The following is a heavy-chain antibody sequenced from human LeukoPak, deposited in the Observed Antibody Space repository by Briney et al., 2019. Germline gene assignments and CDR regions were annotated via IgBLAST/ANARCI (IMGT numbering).Heavy chain of an antibody. CDR2: ISSSGSAI. J-gene: IGHJ4*02. CDR3: ARGPGYSRSGYYSIDY. V-gene: IGHV3-48*03. Sequence: GGSLRLSCAASGITFSSYEMNWVRQAPGKGLEWVSYISSSGSAIYYTDSVTGRFTISRDNAKNSLYLQMNSLRAEDTAVYYCARGPGYSRSGYYSIDYWGQGTLVTVSS. D-gene: IGHD3-22*01. CDR1: GITFSSYE.